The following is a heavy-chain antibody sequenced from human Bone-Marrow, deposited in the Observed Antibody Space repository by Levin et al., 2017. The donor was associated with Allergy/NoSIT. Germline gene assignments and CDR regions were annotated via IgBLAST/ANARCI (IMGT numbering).Heavy chain of an antibody. CDR3: ARGVSPLTCYYDSSGYYSCDY. CDR2: INSDGSST. D-gene: IGHD3-22*01. Sequence: GESLKISCAASGFTFSSYWMHWVRQAPGKGLVWVSRINSDGSSTSYADSVKGRFTISRDNAKNTLYLQMNSLRAEDTAVYYCARGVSPLTCYYDSSGYYSCDYWGQGTLVTVSS. J-gene: IGHJ4*02. V-gene: IGHV3-74*01. CDR1: GFTFSSYW.